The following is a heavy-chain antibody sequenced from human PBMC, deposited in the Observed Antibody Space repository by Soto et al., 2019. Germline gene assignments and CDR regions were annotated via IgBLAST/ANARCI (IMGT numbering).Heavy chain of an antibody. CDR3: TLYDSSGYPESNWFDP. D-gene: IGHD3-22*01. J-gene: IGHJ5*02. Sequence: GGSLRLSCTASGFTFGDYAMSWFRQAPGKGLEWVGFIRSKAYGGTTEYAASVKGRFTISRDDSKSIAYLQMNSLKTEDTAVYYCTLYDSSGYPESNWFDPWGQGTLVTVSS. CDR2: IRSKAYGGTT. V-gene: IGHV3-49*03. CDR1: GFTFGDYA.